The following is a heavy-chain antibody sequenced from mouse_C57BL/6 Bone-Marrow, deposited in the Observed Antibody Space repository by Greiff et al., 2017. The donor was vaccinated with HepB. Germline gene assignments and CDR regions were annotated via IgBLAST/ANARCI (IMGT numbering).Heavy chain of an antibody. CDR3: ARKTAIYDGYYWYFDV. CDR1: GFSLTSYA. CDR2: IWTGGGT. D-gene: IGHD2-3*01. J-gene: IGHJ1*03. Sequence: QVQLQQSGPGLVAPSQSLSITCTVSGFSLTSYAISWVRQPPGKGLEWLGVIWTGGGTNYNSALKSRLSISKDNSKSQVFLKMNSLQTDDTARYYCARKTAIYDGYYWYFDVWGTGTTVTVSS. V-gene: IGHV2-9-1*01.